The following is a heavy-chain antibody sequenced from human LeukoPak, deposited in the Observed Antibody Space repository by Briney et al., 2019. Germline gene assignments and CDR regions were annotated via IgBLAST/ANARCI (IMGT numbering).Heavy chain of an antibody. D-gene: IGHD3-10*01. Sequence: SETLSLTCTVSGGSISSSSYYWGWIRQPPGKGLEWIGYIYYSGSTNYNPSLKSRVTISVDTSKNQFSLKLSSVTAADTAVYYCARGGYYDYFDYWGQGTLVTVSS. CDR3: ARGGYYDYFDY. J-gene: IGHJ4*02. CDR2: IYYSGST. CDR1: GGSISSSSYY. V-gene: IGHV4-61*05.